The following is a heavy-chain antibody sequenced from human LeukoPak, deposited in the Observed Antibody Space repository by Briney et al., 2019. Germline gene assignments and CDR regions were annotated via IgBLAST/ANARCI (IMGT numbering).Heavy chain of an antibody. CDR2: IRYDGSNK. CDR3: ARLVWSGSYYFDY. D-gene: IGHD1-26*01. Sequence: GGSLRLSCAASGFTFSSYGMHWVRQAPGKGLEWVAFIRYDGSNKYYADSVKGRFTISRDNSKNTLYLQMNSLRAEDTAVYYCARLVWSGSYYFDYWGQGTLVTVSS. J-gene: IGHJ4*02. V-gene: IGHV3-30*02. CDR1: GFTFSSYG.